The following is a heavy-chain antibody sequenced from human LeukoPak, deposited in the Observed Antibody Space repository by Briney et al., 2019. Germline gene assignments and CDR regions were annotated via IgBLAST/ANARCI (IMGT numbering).Heavy chain of an antibody. CDR2: IYYCGST. CDR1: GGSISSYY. J-gene: IGHJ4*02. CDR3: ARAFGELSSFDY. D-gene: IGHD3-10*01. V-gene: IGHV4-59*12. Sequence: SETLSLTCTVSGGSISSYYWSWIRQPPGKGLEWIGYIYYCGSTNYNPSLKSRVTISVDKCKNQFSLKLSSVTAADTAVYYCARAFGELSSFDYWGQGTLVTVSS.